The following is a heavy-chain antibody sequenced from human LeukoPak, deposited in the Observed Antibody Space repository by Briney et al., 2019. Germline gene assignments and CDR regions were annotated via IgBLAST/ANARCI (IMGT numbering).Heavy chain of an antibody. J-gene: IGHJ6*02. Sequence: GGSLRLSCAASGFTFGNYWMHWVRQAPGKGLLWVSRISDDGSSANYADSVQGRFTISRDNAKNSLYLQMNSLRAEDTAVYYCARELRLGYCSGGSCYYYGMDVWGQGTTVTVSS. CDR3: ARELRLGYCSGGSCYYYGMDV. CDR2: ISDDGSSA. CDR1: GFTFGNYW. D-gene: IGHD2-15*01. V-gene: IGHV3-74*01.